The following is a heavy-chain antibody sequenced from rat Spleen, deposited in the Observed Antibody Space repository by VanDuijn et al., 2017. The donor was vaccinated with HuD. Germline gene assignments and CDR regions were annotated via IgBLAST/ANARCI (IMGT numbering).Heavy chain of an antibody. CDR1: GFTFNNYW. D-gene: IGHD1-4*01. CDR3: AREGTNYPGITSGFDY. Sequence: EVQLVESGGGLVQPGRSLKLSCVTSGFTFNNYWMTWIRQAPGKGLEWIASITNTGRSLHYPASVKGRFTISRDTAQNTLYLQMDSLRSEDTATYYCAREGTNYPGITSGFDYWGQGVMVTVSS. CDR2: ITNTGRSL. J-gene: IGHJ2*01. V-gene: IGHV5-31*01.